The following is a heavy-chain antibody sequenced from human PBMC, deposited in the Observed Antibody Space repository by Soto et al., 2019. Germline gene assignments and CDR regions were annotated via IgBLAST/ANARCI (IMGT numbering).Heavy chain of an antibody. CDR2: ISGSDETT. J-gene: IGHJ6*02. CDR1: GFTFGTYT. V-gene: IGHV3-23*01. Sequence: PGGSLRLSCAASGFTFGTYTMTWVCQAPGKGLEWVPSISGSDETTYYADSVKGRFSISRDKSKNTLYLQMNSLRAEDTAIYYCAKLDFWNSYYGLDVWGQGTTVTVSS. CDR3: AKLDFWNSYYGLDV. D-gene: IGHD3-3*01.